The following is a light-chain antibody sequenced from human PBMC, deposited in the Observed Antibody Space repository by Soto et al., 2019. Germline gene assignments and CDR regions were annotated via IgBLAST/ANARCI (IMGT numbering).Light chain of an antibody. CDR3: QSYDSXLXXYV. J-gene: IGLJ1*01. CDR2: GNS. CDR1: SSNIGAGYN. Sequence: QSVLTQPPSVSGAPGQRVTISCTGSSSNIGAGYNVHWYQQLPGTAPKLLVYGNSNRPSGVPDRFSGSKSGTSASLAITGLQAEDEADYYXQSYDSXLXXYV. V-gene: IGLV1-40*01.